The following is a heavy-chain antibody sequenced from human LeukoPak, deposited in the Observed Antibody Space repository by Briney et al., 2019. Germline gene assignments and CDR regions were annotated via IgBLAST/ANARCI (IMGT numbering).Heavy chain of an antibody. CDR3: ARAIGHSGYDVDY. CDR1: GYTFTGYY. D-gene: IGHD5-12*01. Sequence: ASVKVSCKASGYTFTGYYMHWVRQAPGQGLEWMGWINPNSGGTNYAQKFQGRVTMTRDTSISTAYMELSRLRSDDTAVYYCARAIGHSGYDVDYWGQGTLVIVSS. J-gene: IGHJ4*02. V-gene: IGHV1-2*02. CDR2: INPNSGGT.